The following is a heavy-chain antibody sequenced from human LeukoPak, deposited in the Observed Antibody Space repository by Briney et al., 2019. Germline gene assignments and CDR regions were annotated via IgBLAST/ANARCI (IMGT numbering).Heavy chain of an antibody. CDR1: GFTFSSYG. CDR2: ISYDGSNK. D-gene: IGHD2-2*01. CDR3: AREGFCSSTGCYVMY. V-gene: IGHV3-30*03. Sequence: GGSLRLSCAASGFTFSSYGMHWVRQAPGKGLEWVAVISYDGSNKYYADSVKGRFTISRDNSKNSLYLQMNSLRGEDTAVYYCAREGFCSSTGCYVMYWGQGTPVTVSS. J-gene: IGHJ4*02.